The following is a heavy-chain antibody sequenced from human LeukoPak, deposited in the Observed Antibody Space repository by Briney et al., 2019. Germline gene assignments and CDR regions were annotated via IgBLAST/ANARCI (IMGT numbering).Heavy chain of an antibody. J-gene: IGHJ3*02. Sequence: PSETLSLTCTVSGGSISSYYWSWIRQPPGKGLEWIGYIYYSGSTNYNPSLKSRVTMSADSSKNQFSLNLKSVVAADTAVYYCAREIPALVSGGRAFDIWGQGTVVTVSS. CDR2: IYYSGST. D-gene: IGHD2-2*01. V-gene: IGHV4-59*12. CDR3: AREIPALVSGGRAFDI. CDR1: GGSISSYY.